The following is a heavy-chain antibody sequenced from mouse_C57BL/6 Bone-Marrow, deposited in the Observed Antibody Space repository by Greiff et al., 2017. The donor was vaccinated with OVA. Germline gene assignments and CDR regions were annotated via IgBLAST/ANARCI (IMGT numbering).Heavy chain of an antibody. Sequence: VQLQQSGAELARPGASVKLSCKASGYTFTSYGISWVKQRTGQGLEWIGEIYPRSGNTYYNEKFKGKATLTADKSSSTAYMELRSLTSEDSAVYVCARSNWDGAGYFDVWGTGTTVTVSS. V-gene: IGHV1-81*01. CDR2: IYPRSGNT. CDR3: ARSNWDGAGYFDV. J-gene: IGHJ1*03. D-gene: IGHD4-1*01. CDR1: GYTFTSYG.